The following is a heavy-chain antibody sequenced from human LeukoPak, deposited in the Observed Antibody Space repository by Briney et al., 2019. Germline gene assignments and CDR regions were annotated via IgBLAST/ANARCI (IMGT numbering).Heavy chain of an antibody. CDR2: INSDGSVT. CDR1: GFTFSSYW. J-gene: IGHJ4*02. V-gene: IGHV3-74*01. D-gene: IGHD2-21*02. Sequence: SGGSLRLSCAASGFTFSSYWMHWVRQASGKGLVWVSRINSDGSVTNYAESVKGRFTISRDNAKHTVYLQMNSLRAEDTAVYFCSRDLIDCGGDCYSQTLDHWGQGTLVTVSS. CDR3: SRDLIDCGGDCYSQTLDH.